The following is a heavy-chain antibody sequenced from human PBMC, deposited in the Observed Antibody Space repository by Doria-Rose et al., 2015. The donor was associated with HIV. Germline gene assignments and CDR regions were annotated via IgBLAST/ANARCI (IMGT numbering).Heavy chain of an antibody. CDR3: ARIKSSRWYHKYYFDF. CDR2: IFSDDDR. CDR1: GVSLSSPGMG. V-gene: IGHV2-26*01. Sequence: QESGPVLVKPTETLTLTCTVSGVSLSSPGMGVSWIRQPPGKALEWLANIFSDDDRSYKTSLKSRLAISRGTSESQVVLTMTDMDPVDTATYYCARIKSSRWYHKYYFDFWGQGTLVIVSA. J-gene: IGHJ4*02. D-gene: IGHD6-13*01.